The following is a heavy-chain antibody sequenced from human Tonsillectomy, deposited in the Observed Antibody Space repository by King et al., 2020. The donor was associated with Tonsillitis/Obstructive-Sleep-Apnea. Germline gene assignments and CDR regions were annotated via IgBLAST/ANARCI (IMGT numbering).Heavy chain of an antibody. D-gene: IGHD6-25*01. CDR3: ATRLGDLSDAFDI. Sequence: VQLVESGGGLVQPGGSLRLSCAASGFTFSSYAMHWVRQAPGKGLEYVSAISSNGGSTYYANSVKGRFTISRENSKNTLYLQMGSLRAEDMAVYYCATRLGDLSDAFDIWGQETMVTVSS. J-gene: IGHJ3*02. V-gene: IGHV3-64*01. CDR2: ISSNGGST. CDR1: GFTFSSYA.